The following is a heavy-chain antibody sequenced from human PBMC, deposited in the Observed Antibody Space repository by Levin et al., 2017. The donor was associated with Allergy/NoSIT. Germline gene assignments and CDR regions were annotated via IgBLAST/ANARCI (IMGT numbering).Heavy chain of an antibody. V-gene: IGHV3-21*01. CDR2: ISSSSSYI. D-gene: IGHD4-17*01. CDR3: VGDYGDYVFHYYYYGMDV. J-gene: IGHJ6*02. CDR1: GFTFSSYS. Sequence: GGSLRLSCAASGFTFSSYSMNWVRQAPGKGLEWVSSISSSSSYIYYADSVKGRFTISRDNAKNSLYLQMNSLRAEDTAVYYCVGDYGDYVFHYYYYGMDVWGQGTTVTVSS.